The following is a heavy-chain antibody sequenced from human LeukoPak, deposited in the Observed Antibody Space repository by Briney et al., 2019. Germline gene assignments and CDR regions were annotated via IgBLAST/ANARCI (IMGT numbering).Heavy chain of an antibody. V-gene: IGHV1-2*02. CDR3: ARRWDGNEEDCFVY. D-gene: IGHD1-1*01. J-gene: IGHJ4*02. CDR2: INPNSGGT. Sequence: GASVKISRKASGYTLTGYYMHWVRHARGQGLEWMGWINPNSGGTNYAQKFQGRVTMTRDTPISTAYRELSRLRSDDTAVYYCARRWDGNEEDCFVYWGQGTLVTVSS. CDR1: GYTLTGYY.